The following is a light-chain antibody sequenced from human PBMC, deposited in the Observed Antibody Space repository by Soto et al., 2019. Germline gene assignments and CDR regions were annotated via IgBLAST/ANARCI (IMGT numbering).Light chain of an antibody. CDR3: QQYGSSYT. CDR1: QSVSSGY. J-gene: IGKJ2*01. V-gene: IGKV3-20*01. Sequence: DIVLTQSPGTLYLSPGERATLSCRASQSVSSGYLAWYQQRPGQAPRLLIYGASTRATGIPDRFSGSGSGTDFTLTISRLEPEDFAVYYCQQYGSSYTFGQGTKLEIK. CDR2: GAS.